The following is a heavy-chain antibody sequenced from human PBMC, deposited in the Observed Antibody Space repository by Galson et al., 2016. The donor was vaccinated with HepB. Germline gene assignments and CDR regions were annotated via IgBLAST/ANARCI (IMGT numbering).Heavy chain of an antibody. D-gene: IGHD2-15*01. CDR3: AKKWVVEGVTDYFDA. J-gene: IGHJ5*02. CDR2: ISGSSDST. CDR1: GFSFSSYA. Sequence: SLRLSCGASGFSFSSYAMTWVRQTPGKGLEWVVSISGSSDSTTYADSVKGRFTISRDNSKNTLYLQMNSLTAEDTAIYYCAKKWVVEGVTDYFDAWGQGTLVTVSS. V-gene: IGHV3-23*01.